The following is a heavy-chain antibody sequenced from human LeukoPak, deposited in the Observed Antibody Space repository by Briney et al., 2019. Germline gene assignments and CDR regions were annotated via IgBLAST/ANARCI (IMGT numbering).Heavy chain of an antibody. CDR2: IYYSGST. J-gene: IGHJ4*02. CDR1: GGSVSSGSYY. D-gene: IGHD4-23*01. V-gene: IGHV4-61*01. Sequence: SETLSLTCTVSGGSVSSGSYYWSWTRQPPGKGLEWIGYIYYSGSTNYNPSLKSRVTISVDTSKNQFSLKLSSVTAADTAVYYCARGMDNGGQLFDYWGQGTLVTVSS. CDR3: ARGMDNGGQLFDY.